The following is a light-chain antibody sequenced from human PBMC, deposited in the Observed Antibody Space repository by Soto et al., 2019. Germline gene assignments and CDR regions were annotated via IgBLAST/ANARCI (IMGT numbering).Light chain of an antibody. CDR3: CSYAGGYSYV. J-gene: IGLJ1*01. V-gene: IGLV2-11*01. CDR2: DIS. CDR1: SYDVGDYKY. Sequence: QSALTQPRSVSGSPGQSVTISCTGTSYDVGDYKYVSWYRQLPGKAPKLIIYDISERPSGVPDRFSGSKSRNTASLTISGLQAEDEADYYCCSYAGGYSYVFGTGTKLTVL.